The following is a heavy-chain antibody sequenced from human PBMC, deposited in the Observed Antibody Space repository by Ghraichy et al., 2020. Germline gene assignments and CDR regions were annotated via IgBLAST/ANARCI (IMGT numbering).Heavy chain of an antibody. D-gene: IGHD5-24*01. CDR1: GGSFSGYY. CDR2: INHSGST. V-gene: IGHV4-34*01. CDR3: ARGFDGTDGYNLEDLLDY. J-gene: IGHJ4*02. Sequence: SETLSLTCAVYGGSFSGYYWSWIRQPPGKGLEWIGEINHSGSTNYNPSLKSRVTISVDTSKNQFSLKLSSVTAADTAVYYCARGFDGTDGYNLEDLLDYWGQGTLVTVSS.